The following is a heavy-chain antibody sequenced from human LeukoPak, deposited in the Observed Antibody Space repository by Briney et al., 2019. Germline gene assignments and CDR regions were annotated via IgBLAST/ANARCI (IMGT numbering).Heavy chain of an antibody. CDR2: TYYRSKWYN. D-gene: IGHD2-2*01. Sequence: SQTLSLTCAISGDSFSSNSAAWNWIRQSPSRGLEWLGRTYYRSKWYNDYAVSVKSRITINPDTSKNQFSLQLNSVTPEDTAVYYCARGTGYCSSTSCIKGGYFDYWGQGTLVTVSS. CDR1: GDSFSSNSAA. V-gene: IGHV6-1*01. CDR3: ARGTGYCSSTSCIKGGYFDY. J-gene: IGHJ4*02.